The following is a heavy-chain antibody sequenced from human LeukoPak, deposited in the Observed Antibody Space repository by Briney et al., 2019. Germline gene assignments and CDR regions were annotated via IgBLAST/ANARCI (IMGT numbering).Heavy chain of an antibody. CDR1: GYSFTNYW. D-gene: IGHD3-10*01. Sequence: GESLKTSCKGSGYSFTNYWIGWVRQMPGKGLEWMGIIYPGDSDTRYSPSFQGQVTISADKSISTAYVQWSSLKASDTAMYYCANIGASKAIDYWGQGTLVTVSS. V-gene: IGHV5-51*01. CDR2: IYPGDSDT. CDR3: ANIGASKAIDY. J-gene: IGHJ4*02.